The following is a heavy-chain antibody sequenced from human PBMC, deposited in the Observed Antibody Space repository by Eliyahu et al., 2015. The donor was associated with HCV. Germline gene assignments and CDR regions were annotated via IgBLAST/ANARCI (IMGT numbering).Heavy chain of an antibody. CDR1: GASISKYY. CDR3: AREGRGRPSYGGGWYPNXFYYGMDV. V-gene: IGHV4-4*07. D-gene: IGHD6-19*01. CDR2: LVTRGST. Sequence: QVQLKESGPRLVKPSETLSLTXIVSGASISKYYWTWMRQPAGKGXEWIGRLVTRGSTSYHPSLKSRVTISTDTSKNQFSLRLNSVTAADTAVYFCAREGRGRPSYGGGWYPNXFYYGMDVWGQGTTV. J-gene: IGHJ6*02.